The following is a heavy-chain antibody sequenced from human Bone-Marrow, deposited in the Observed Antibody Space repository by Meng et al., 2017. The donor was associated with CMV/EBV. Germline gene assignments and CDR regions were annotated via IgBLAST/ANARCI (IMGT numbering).Heavy chain of an antibody. Sequence: ASVKVSCKASGNTFTTHYVHWVRQAPGQGLEWMGIINPSSGSTIHAQRFQGRVTMTRDTSTSTVYMELNSPRSEDTAVYYCATDHIETQRDYYLDNWGQGTLVTVSS. V-gene: IGHV1-46*01. J-gene: IGHJ4*02. CDR3: ATDHIETQRDYYLDN. D-gene: IGHD6-25*01. CDR2: INPSSGST. CDR1: GNTFTTHY.